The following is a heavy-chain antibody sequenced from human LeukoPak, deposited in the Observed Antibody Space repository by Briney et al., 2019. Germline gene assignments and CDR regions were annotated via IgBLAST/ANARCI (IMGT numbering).Heavy chain of an antibody. CDR1: GYTFTSYY. J-gene: IGHJ4*02. Sequence: GASVKVSCKASGYTFTSYYMHWVRQAPGQGLEWMGVINPSGGSTSYAQKFQGRVTMTRDMSTSTVYMELSSLRPEDTAVYYCARAFVGAVAGFDYWGQGTLVTVSS. CDR3: ARAFVGAVAGFDY. D-gene: IGHD6-19*01. V-gene: IGHV1-46*01. CDR2: INPSGGST.